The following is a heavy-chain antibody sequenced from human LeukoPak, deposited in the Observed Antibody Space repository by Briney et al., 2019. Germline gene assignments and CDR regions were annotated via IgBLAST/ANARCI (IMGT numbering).Heavy chain of an antibody. CDR3: ARDPSSSWYQYFDL. J-gene: IGHJ2*01. CDR1: XXXXXTNX. D-gene: IGHD6-13*01. Sequence: GGSXXLXXAXXXXXXXTNXMXWVRQAPGXGLEWVSVIYSGGNTYYADSVKGRFTISRDNSKSTVYLLMNSLRAEDTAVYYCARDPSSSWYQYFDLWGRGTLVTVSS. V-gene: IGHV3-66*01. CDR2: IYSGGNT.